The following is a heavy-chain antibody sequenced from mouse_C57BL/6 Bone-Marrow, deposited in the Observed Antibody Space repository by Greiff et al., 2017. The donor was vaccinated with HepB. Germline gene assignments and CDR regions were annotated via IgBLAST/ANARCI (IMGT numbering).Heavy chain of an antibody. J-gene: IGHJ4*01. Sequence: EVQLQQSGAELVRPGASVKLSCTASGFNIKDDYMHWVKQRPEQGLEWIGWIDPENGDTEYASKFQGKATITADTSSNTAYLQLSSLTSEDTAVYYCTTGWLRRYYAMDYWGQGTSVTVSS. CDR3: TTGWLRRYYAMDY. CDR1: GFNIKDDY. CDR2: IDPENGDT. V-gene: IGHV14-4*01. D-gene: IGHD2-2*01.